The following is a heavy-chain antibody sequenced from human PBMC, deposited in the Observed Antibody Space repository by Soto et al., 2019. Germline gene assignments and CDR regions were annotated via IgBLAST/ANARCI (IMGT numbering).Heavy chain of an antibody. CDR2: IYHSGST. CDR1: GGSISSGGYS. V-gene: IGHV4-30-2*01. CDR3: ARGQVVAAQH. D-gene: IGHD2-15*01. J-gene: IGHJ4*02. Sequence: SETLSLTCAVSGGSISSGGYSWSWIRQPPGKGLEWIGYIYHSGSTYYNPSLKSRVTISVDRSKNQFSLKLSSATAADTAVYYCARGQVVAAQHWGQGTLVTIS.